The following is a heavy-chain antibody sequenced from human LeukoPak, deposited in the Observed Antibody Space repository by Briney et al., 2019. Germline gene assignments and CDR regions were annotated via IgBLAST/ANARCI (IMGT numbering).Heavy chain of an antibody. CDR1: GFTVSSNY. CDR2: IYSGGST. Sequence: PGGSLRLSCAASGFTVSSNYMSWVRQAPGKGLEWVSVIYSGGSTYYADSVKGRFTISRDNSKSTLYLQMNSLRAEDTAVYYCARDRARQLDYWGQGTLVTVSS. CDR3: ARDRARQLDY. J-gene: IGHJ4*02. D-gene: IGHD6-6*01. V-gene: IGHV3-66*02.